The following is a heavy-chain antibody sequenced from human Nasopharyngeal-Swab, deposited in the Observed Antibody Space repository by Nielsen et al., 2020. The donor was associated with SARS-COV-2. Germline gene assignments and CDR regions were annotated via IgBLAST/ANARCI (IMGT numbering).Heavy chain of an antibody. CDR3: ARDYTAMLYYYYYMDV. CDR2: ISYDGSNK. D-gene: IGHD5-18*01. J-gene: IGHJ6*03. Sequence: LSLTCAAFGFTFSSYAMHWVRQAPGKGLEWVAVISYDGSNKYYADSVKGRFTISRDNSKNTLYLQMNSLRAEDTAVYYCARDYTAMLYYYYYMDVWGKGTTVTVSS. CDR1: GFTFSSYA. V-gene: IGHV3-30-3*01.